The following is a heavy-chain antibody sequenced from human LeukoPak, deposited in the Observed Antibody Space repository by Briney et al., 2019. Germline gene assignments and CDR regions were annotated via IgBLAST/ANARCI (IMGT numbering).Heavy chain of an antibody. Sequence: PGGSLRLSCAASGFTFSSYGMHWVRQAPGKGLEWVAVIWYDGSNKYYADSVKGRFTISRDNSKNTLYIQMNSLRPEDTAVYYCVRDGYCGSATCSGWFDPWGQGTLVTVSS. CDR2: IWYDGSNK. CDR3: VRDGYCGSATCSGWFDP. V-gene: IGHV3-33*01. J-gene: IGHJ5*02. CDR1: GFTFSSYG. D-gene: IGHD2-2*03.